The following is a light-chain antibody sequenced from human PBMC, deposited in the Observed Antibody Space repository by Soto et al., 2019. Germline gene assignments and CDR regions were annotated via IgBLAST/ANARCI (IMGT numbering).Light chain of an antibody. CDR1: QAISNN. V-gene: IGKV3-15*01. CDR3: QQANDWSPT. J-gene: IGKJ2*01. CDR2: DAS. Sequence: IVMTQSPFTLSVSPGERVTLSCRASQAISNNLAWYQQKPGHAPRLLIFDASTRSNGIPARFSGSRSGTELTITISSLQSEDFAVYYCQQANDWSPTFGQGTRVE.